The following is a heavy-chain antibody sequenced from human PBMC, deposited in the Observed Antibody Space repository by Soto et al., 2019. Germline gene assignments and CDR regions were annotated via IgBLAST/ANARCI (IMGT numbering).Heavy chain of an antibody. D-gene: IGHD3-3*01. Sequence: GGSLRLSCAASGFTFSSYGMHWVRQAPGKGLEWVAVISYDGSNKYYADSVKGRFTISRDNSKNTLYLQMNSLRAEDTTVYYCAKSITIFGVVTYYYYGMDVWGQGTTVTVSS. CDR3: AKSITIFGVVTYYYYGMDV. CDR2: ISYDGSNK. J-gene: IGHJ6*02. CDR1: GFTFSSYG. V-gene: IGHV3-30*18.